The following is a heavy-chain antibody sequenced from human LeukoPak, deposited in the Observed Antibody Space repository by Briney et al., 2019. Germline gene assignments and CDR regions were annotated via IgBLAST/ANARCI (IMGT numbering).Heavy chain of an antibody. CDR3: ARGPGSGSYFY. D-gene: IGHD1-26*01. CDR2: MNPNSGNT. V-gene: IGHV1-8*02. J-gene: IGHJ4*02. Sequence: ASVKVSCKASAYTFTTYGISWVRQAPGQGLEWMGWMNPNSGNTGYAQKFQGRVTMTRNTSISTAYMELSSLRSEDTAVYYCARGPGSGSYFYWGQGTLVTVSS. CDR1: AYTFTTYG.